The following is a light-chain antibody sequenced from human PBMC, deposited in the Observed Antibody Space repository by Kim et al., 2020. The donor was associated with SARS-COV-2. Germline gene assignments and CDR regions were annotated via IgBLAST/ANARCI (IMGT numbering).Light chain of an antibody. Sequence: SSELTQDPAVSVALGQTVRITCQGDSLRSYYASWYQQKAGQAPVLVIYGKNNRPSGIPDRFSGSSSGNTASLTITGAQAEDEADYYCNSRDSSDNRVFGG. CDR3: NSRDSSDNRV. V-gene: IGLV3-19*01. J-gene: IGLJ2*01. CDR2: GKN. CDR1: SLRSYY.